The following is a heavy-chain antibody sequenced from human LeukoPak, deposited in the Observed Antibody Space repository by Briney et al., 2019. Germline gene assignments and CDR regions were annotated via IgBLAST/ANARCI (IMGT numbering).Heavy chain of an antibody. CDR2: ISTYNGDT. CDR3: ARAKRITIFGVVVTEARFDP. D-gene: IGHD3-3*01. J-gene: IGHJ5*02. Sequence: GASVKVSCKTSGYTFSSYGINWVRQAPGQGLEWMGWISTYNGDTKYAQKLQGRVTMTTDTPTSTAYMELRSLRSDDTAVYYCARAKRITIFGVVVTEARFDPWGQGTLVTVSS. V-gene: IGHV1-18*01. CDR1: GYTFSSYG.